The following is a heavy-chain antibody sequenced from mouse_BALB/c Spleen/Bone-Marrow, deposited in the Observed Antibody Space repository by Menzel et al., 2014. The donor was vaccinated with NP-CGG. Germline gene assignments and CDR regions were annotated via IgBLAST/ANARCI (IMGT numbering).Heavy chain of an antibody. CDR2: ISNGGGST. CDR1: GFTFSDYY. J-gene: IGHJ4*01. D-gene: IGHD2-12*01. V-gene: IGHV5-12*02. CDR3: ARTAFYRNCAMDY. Sequence: EVKLVESGGGLVQPGGSLKLSCATSGFTFSDYYMYWVRQTPEKRLEWVAYISNGGGSTYYPDTVKGRFTISRDNAKNTMYLQMSSLKSKDTAMYYCARTAFYRNCAMDYWGQGTSVTVSS.